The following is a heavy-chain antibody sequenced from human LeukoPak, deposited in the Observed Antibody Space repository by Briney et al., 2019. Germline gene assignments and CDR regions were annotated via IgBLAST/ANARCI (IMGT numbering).Heavy chain of an antibody. CDR3: ARSLTFGGVIASWGYFDY. V-gene: IGHV1-69*13. Sequence: ASVKVSCKASGYTFTGYYMHWVRQAPGQGLEWMGGIIPIFGTANYAQKFQGRVTITADESTSTAYMELSSLRSEDTAVYYCARSLTFGGVIASWGYFDYWGQGTLVTVSS. D-gene: IGHD3-16*02. CDR1: GYTFTGYY. CDR2: IIPIFGTA. J-gene: IGHJ4*02.